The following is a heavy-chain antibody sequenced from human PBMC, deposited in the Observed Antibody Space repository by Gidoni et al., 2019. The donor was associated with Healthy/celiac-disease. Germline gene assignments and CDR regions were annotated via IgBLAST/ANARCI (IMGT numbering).Heavy chain of an antibody. CDR2: ISSSGSTI. Sequence: EVQLVESGGGLVQPGGSLRLSCAASGFTFSSYEMNWVRQGPGKGLEWVAYISSSGSTIYYADSVKGRFTISRDNAKNSLYLQMNGLRAEDTAVYYCAREVGYGQEDYWGQGTLVTVSS. D-gene: IGHD5-12*01. V-gene: IGHV3-48*03. J-gene: IGHJ4*02. CDR3: AREVGYGQEDY. CDR1: GFTFSSYE.